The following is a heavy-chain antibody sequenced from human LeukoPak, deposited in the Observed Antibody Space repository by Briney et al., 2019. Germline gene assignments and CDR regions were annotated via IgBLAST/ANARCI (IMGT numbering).Heavy chain of an antibody. CDR2: IYYSGST. CDR1: GGSISSYY. CDR3: ARLPYYDFWSGYPPGAFGMDV. Sequence: SETLSLTCTVSGGSISSYYWSWIRQPPGKGLEWIGYIYYSGSTDYNPSLKSRVTISVDTSKNQFSLKLSSVTAADTAVYYCARLPYYDFWSGYPPGAFGMDVWGQGTTVTVSS. D-gene: IGHD3-3*01. J-gene: IGHJ6*02. V-gene: IGHV4-59*08.